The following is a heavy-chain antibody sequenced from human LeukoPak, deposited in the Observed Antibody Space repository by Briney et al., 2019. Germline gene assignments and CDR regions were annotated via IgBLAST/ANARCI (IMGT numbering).Heavy chain of an antibody. CDR1: GGSISSYY. D-gene: IGHD6-6*01. CDR3: AREEKYSSSSRAFDY. J-gene: IGHJ4*02. CDR2: IYYSGST. Sequence: SETLSLTCTVSGGSISSYYWSWIRQPPGKGLEWIGYIYYSGSTDYNPSLKSRVTISVDTSKNQFSLKLSSVTAADTAVYYCAREEKYSSSSRAFDYWGQGTLVTVSS. V-gene: IGHV4-59*01.